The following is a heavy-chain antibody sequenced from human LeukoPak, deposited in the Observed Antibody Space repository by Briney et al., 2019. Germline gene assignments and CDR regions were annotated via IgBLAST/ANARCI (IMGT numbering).Heavy chain of an antibody. V-gene: IGHV4-61*02. Sequence: KSSETLSLTCTVSGGSISSGSYYWSWIRQPAGKGLEWIGRIYTSGTTNYNPSLKSRVTISVDTSKNQFSLKLSSVTAADTAVYYCARFRRRGAIHYQPQGPGYYFDYWGQGTLVTVSS. CDR1: GGSISSGSYY. J-gene: IGHJ4*02. D-gene: IGHD3-10*01. CDR2: IYTSGTT. CDR3: ARFRRRGAIHYQPQGPGYYFDY.